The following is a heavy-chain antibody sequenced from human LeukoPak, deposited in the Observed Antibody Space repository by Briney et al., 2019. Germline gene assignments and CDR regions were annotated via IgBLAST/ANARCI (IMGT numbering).Heavy chain of an antibody. V-gene: IGHV4-59*12. CDR3: ARECGYSGYDRSYYYYYMDV. J-gene: IGHJ6*03. CDR1: GDSISSYY. D-gene: IGHD5-12*01. Sequence: SETLSLTCTVSGDSISSYYWGWIRQSPEKGLECIGYIYYSASTYYNPSLKSRVTISVDTSKNQFSLKLRSVTAADTAVYYCARECGYSGYDRSYYYYYMDVWGTGTTVTVSS. CDR2: IYYSAST.